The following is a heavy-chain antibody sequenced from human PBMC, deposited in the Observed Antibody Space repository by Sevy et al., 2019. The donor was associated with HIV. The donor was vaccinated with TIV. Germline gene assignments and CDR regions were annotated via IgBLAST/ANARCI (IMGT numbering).Heavy chain of an antibody. Sequence: GGSLRLSCAASGFTFSTYWMTWVRQAPGKGLEWVANIKQDGSEKYYAESVKGRLTVSRDNTKNSLYLQLNSLRAEDTAIYYCGSAPVGSGWYFPRGIDYWGQGTLVTVSS. J-gene: IGHJ4*02. V-gene: IGHV3-7*01. CDR2: IKQDGSEK. CDR3: GSAPVGSGWYFPRGIDY. D-gene: IGHD6-13*01. CDR1: GFTFSTYW.